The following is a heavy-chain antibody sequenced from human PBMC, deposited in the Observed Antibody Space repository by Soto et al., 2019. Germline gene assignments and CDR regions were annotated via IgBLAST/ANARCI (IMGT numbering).Heavy chain of an antibody. V-gene: IGHV3-74*01. CDR3: ACWGHIVPVAPSDFDR. CDR1: GFPFTNYW. Sequence: GGSLRLSCADSGFPFTNYWMNWVRQTPGKGLMWVSRISPDGSDVGYADSVEGRFTVSRDNAKNTLYLQMHSLRAEDTAMYYCACWGHIVPVAPSDFDRWGQGTLVPVSS. CDR2: ISPDGSDV. D-gene: IGHD2-8*02. J-gene: IGHJ4*02.